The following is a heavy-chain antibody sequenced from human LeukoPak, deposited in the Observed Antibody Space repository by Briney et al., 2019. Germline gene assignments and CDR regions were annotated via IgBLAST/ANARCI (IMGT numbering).Heavy chain of an antibody. J-gene: IGHJ1*01. CDR1: GYTFTSYG. CDR2: ISAYNGIT. Sequence: GASVKVSCKASGYTFTSYGISWVRQAPGQGLEWMGWISAYNGITNYAQKFQGRVTMTTDTSTSTAYMELRSLRSDDTAMYYCAXXGXVVXVGATHEYFHHWAQGTXVTVSX. V-gene: IGHV1-18*01. D-gene: IGHD2-15*01. CDR3: AXXGXVVXVGATHEYFHH.